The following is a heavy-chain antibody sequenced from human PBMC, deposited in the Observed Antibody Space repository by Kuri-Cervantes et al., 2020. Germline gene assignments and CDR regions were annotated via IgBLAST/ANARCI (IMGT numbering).Heavy chain of an antibody. V-gene: IGHV3-7*01. Sequence: GGSLRLSCAASGFTFSRFWMSWVRQAPGKGLEWVSNINQDGSEKWYEDSVKGRFTISRDNAENSLYLQMSSLRAEDTAMYYCARVIPDTLFRCYDYWGQGTLVTVSS. J-gene: IGHJ4*02. CDR1: GFTFSRFW. CDR2: INQDGSEK. D-gene: IGHD2-21*01. CDR3: ARVIPDTLFRCYDY.